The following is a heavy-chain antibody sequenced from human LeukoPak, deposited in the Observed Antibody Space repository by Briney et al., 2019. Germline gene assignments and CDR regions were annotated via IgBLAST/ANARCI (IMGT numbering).Heavy chain of an antibody. D-gene: IGHD6-19*01. V-gene: IGHV3-74*01. Sequence: GGPLRLSCAASGFTFRSYWMHWVRQAPGKGLVWVSRINSDGSSTSYADSVKGRFTISRDNAKNTLYLQMNSLRGEDTAVYYCARDYTGTGYSSGCYDYWGQGTLVTVSS. CDR3: ARDYTGTGYSSGCYDY. CDR2: INSDGSST. CDR1: GFTFRSYW. J-gene: IGHJ4*02.